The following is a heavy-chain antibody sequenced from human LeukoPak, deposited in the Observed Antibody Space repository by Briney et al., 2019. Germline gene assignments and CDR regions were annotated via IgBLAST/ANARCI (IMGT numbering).Heavy chain of an antibody. CDR3: ASGPSLGTTHPYFDY. D-gene: IGHD2-15*01. CDR2: INPNNGGT. CDR1: XXXXTGYF. V-gene: IGHV1-2*02. J-gene: IGHJ4*02. Sequence: GASVKVXCXXSXXXXTGYFXHWLRXAPGQGLEWMGWINPNNGGTNYAQRFQGRVTMTRDTSISTAYMELSRLRFDDSAVYYCASGPSLGTTHPYFDYWGQGTLVTVSS.